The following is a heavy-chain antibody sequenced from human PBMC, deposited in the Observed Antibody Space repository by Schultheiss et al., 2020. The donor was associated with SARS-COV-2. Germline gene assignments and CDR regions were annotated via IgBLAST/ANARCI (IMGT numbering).Heavy chain of an antibody. Sequence: GGSLRLSCAASGFTFDDYAMHWVRQAPGKGLEWVSGISWNNGSIGYADSVKGRFIISRDNSKNTLYLQMNSLRAEDTAVYYCAKGMDTAMVFDPWGQGTLVTVSS. V-gene: IGHV3-9*01. J-gene: IGHJ5*02. CDR1: GFTFDDYA. CDR2: ISWNNGSI. D-gene: IGHD5-18*01. CDR3: AKGMDTAMVFDP.